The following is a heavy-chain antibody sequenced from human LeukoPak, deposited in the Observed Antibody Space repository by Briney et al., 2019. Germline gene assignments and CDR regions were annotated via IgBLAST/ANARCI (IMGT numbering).Heavy chain of an antibody. Sequence: SETLSLTCTVSGGSISSSSYYWSWIRQPPGKGLEWIGYIYYTGSTNYNPSLKSRVTISVDTSKNQFSLKLSSVTAADTAVYYCAKVVRFLEWLALDYWGQGTLVTVSS. CDR2: IYYTGST. CDR1: GGSISSSSYY. V-gene: IGHV4-61*05. CDR3: AKVVRFLEWLALDY. D-gene: IGHD3-3*01. J-gene: IGHJ4*02.